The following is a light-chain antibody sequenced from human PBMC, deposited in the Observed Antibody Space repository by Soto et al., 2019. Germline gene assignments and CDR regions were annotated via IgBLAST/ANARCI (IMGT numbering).Light chain of an antibody. Sequence: EIVLTQSPGTLSLSPGERATLSCRASQSVSNNYLAWYQQKPGQAPRLLIYGASSRATGIPDRFSGSGSGTDFTLTISRLEPEDFAVYYCQQYGSPKTFXQGTKVDIK. CDR1: QSVSNNY. CDR2: GAS. J-gene: IGKJ1*01. V-gene: IGKV3-20*01. CDR3: QQYGSPKT.